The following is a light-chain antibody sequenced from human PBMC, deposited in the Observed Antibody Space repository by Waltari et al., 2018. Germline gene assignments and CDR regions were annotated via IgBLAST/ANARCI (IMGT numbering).Light chain of an antibody. CDR2: KAS. CDR1: QSISSW. Sequence: DIQMTQSPSTLSASVGDRVIITCRASQSISSWLAWYQHKPGKAPKSLIYKASTLESGVQSRFSGSGSGTEFTLTISSLQPDDFATYYCQHYNNYPYTFGQGTKLEIK. CDR3: QHYNNYPYT. J-gene: IGKJ2*01. V-gene: IGKV1-5*03.